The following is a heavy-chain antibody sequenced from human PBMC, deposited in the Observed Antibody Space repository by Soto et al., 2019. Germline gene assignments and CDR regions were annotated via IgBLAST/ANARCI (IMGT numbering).Heavy chain of an antibody. CDR1: GYTFTMYG. CDR3: ARDLEGRRTDY. CDR2: ISTDNSNT. V-gene: IGHV1-18*01. Sequence: QVQVVQSGPEVKKPGTSVRVSCKTSGYTFTMYGITWVRQGPGQGLEWMGWISTDNSNTEYAQKLQGRVTMTTDTSTSTAYMELRSLRSDDTAVYYCARDLEGRRTDYWGQGTLVTVSP. J-gene: IGHJ4*02.